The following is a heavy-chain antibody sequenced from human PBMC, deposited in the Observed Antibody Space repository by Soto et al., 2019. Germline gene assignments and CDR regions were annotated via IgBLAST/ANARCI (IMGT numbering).Heavy chain of an antibody. CDR2: LVGSGDDI. D-gene: IGHD2-8*01. V-gene: IGHV3-23*01. CDR3: AKVAIANNGVWEAFDL. J-gene: IGHJ3*01. Sequence: EVQLMESGGGLVQPGGSLRLSCAASGFTFKYYAMSWVRQAPGKGLEWVSGLVGSGDDINYAASVRGRFTVSRDNSNNILFLQMNSLRAEDTAVYYCAKVAIANNGVWEAFDLWGQGAKGTVSS. CDR1: GFTFKYYA.